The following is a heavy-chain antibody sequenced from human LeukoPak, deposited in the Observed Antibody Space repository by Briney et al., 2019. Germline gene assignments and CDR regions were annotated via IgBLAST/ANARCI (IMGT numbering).Heavy chain of an antibody. J-gene: IGHJ5*02. Sequence: GGSLRLSCAASGITFSSYAMNWVRQAPGKGLEWVSVISDSGGSTYYADSVKGRFTISRDNSKDTLYLQMNSLRAEDTAVYYCAKEFAIAGTRWFDPWGQGTLVSVSS. CDR1: GITFSSYA. D-gene: IGHD1-20*01. CDR3: AKEFAIAGTRWFDP. CDR2: ISDSGGST. V-gene: IGHV3-23*01.